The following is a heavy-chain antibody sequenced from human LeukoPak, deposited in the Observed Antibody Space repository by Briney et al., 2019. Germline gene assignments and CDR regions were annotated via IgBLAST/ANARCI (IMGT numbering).Heavy chain of an antibody. CDR2: ISGSGGST. CDR3: AKGGPLYYYYYYMDV. CDR1: GFTFSRNA. J-gene: IGHJ6*03. V-gene: IGHV3-23*01. Sequence: GGSLRLSCAASGFTFSRNAMSWVRQAPGKGLEWVSAISGSGGSTYYADSVKGRFTISRDNSKNTLYLQMNSLRAEDTALYYCAKGGPLYYYYYYMDVWGKGTTVTVSS.